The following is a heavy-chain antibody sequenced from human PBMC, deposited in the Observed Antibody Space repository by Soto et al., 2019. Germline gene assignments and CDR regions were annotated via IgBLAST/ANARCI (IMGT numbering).Heavy chain of an antibody. J-gene: IGHJ6*02. CDR2: IIPIFGTA. D-gene: IGHD1-1*01. V-gene: IGHV1-69*12. CDR3: ASHSASNYYFYFYGMDV. CDR1: GGTFSSYA. Sequence: QVQLVQSGAEVKKPGSSVKVSCKASGGTFSSYAISWVRQAPGQGLEWMGGIIPIFGTANYAQKFQGRVKITADESTRTAHMELSSLISEDTAVYYCASHSASNYYFYFYGMDVWGQGTTVTVSS.